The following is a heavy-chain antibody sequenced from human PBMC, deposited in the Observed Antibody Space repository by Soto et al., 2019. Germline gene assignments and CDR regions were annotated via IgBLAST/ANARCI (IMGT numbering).Heavy chain of an antibody. CDR2: IYYSGST. D-gene: IGHD6-19*01. Sequence: SETLSLTCTVSGGSISSGDYYWSWIRQPPGKGLEWIGYIYYSGSTNYNPSLKSRVTISVDTSKNQFSLKLSSVTAADTAVYYCARDQWLVPGYYYGMDVWGQGTTVTVSS. CDR3: ARDQWLVPGYYYGMDV. J-gene: IGHJ6*02. CDR1: GGSISSGDYY. V-gene: IGHV4-61*08.